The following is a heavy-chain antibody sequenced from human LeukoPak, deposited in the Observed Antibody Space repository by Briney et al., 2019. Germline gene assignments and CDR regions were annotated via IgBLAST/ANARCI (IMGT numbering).Heavy chain of an antibody. CDR2: IHYSGST. Sequence: SETLSLTCTVSGGSISSYYWSWIRQPPGKGLGWIGYIHYSGSTNYNPSLKSRVTISVDTSKNQFTLKLSSVTAADTAVYYCATPGGYCSSTSCYGVFDIWGQGTMVTVSS. V-gene: IGHV4-59*08. J-gene: IGHJ3*02. CDR1: GGSISSYY. CDR3: ATPGGYCSSTSCYGVFDI. D-gene: IGHD2-2*03.